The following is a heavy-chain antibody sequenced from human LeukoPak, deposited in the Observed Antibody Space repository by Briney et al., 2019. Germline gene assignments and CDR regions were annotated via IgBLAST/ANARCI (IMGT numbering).Heavy chain of an antibody. CDR1: GFTVSSNY. D-gene: IGHD2-15*01. Sequence: PGGSLRLSCAASGFTVSSNYMSWVRQAPGKGLEWVSIIYSGGNAYYAESVKGRFTISRDNSKNTLYLQMNSLRAEDTAVYYCARDLGSCSGGSCYPYYFDYWGQGTLVTVSS. CDR2: IYSGGNA. V-gene: IGHV3-66*01. J-gene: IGHJ4*02. CDR3: ARDLGSCSGGSCYPYYFDY.